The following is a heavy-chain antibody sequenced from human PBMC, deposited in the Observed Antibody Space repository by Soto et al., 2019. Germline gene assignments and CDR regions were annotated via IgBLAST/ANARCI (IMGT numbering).Heavy chain of an antibody. CDR1: GGTFSSYA. J-gene: IGHJ5*02. Sequence: SVKVSCKASGGTFSSYAISWVRQAPGQGLEWMGGIIPIFGTANYAQKFQGRVTITADESTSTAYMELSSLRSEDTAVYYCTRLSTNQAKVLVVLVATREGFDPWGQGTLVTVSS. CDR3: TRLSTNQAKVLVVLVATREGFDP. D-gene: IGHD5-12*01. V-gene: IGHV1-69*13. CDR2: IIPIFGTA.